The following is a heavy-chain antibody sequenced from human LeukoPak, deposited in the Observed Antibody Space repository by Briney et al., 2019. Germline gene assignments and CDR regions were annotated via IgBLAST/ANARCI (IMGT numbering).Heavy chain of an antibody. Sequence: EASETLSLTCAVYGGSFSGYYWSWIRQPAGKGLEWIGRIYTSGSTNYNPSLKSRVTMSVDTSKNQFSLKLSSVTAADTAVYYCARQVSYFDNFDYWGQGTLVTVPS. J-gene: IGHJ4*02. V-gene: IGHV4-59*10. D-gene: IGHD3-9*01. CDR2: IYTSGST. CDR3: ARQVSYFDNFDY. CDR1: GGSFSGYY.